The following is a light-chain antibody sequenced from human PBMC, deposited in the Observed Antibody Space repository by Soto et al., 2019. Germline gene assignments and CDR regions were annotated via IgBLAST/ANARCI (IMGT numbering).Light chain of an antibody. CDR2: GVS. Sequence: EIVMTQSPATLSVSPGEGATLSSRASQSVRSDLAWYQHKPGLAPRLLIYGVSTRATGIPVRFSGSGSGTEFTLSISSLQSEDSAIYYCQHYNTLPLTFGGGTKVDIK. CDR1: QSVRSD. J-gene: IGKJ4*01. CDR3: QHYNTLPLT. V-gene: IGKV3-15*01.